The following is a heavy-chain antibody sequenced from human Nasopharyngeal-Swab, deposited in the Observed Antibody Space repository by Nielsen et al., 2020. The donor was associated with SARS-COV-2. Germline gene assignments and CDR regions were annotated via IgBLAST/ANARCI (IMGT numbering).Heavy chain of an antibody. CDR3: AREMVSGGMDV. J-gene: IGHJ6*02. D-gene: IGHD2-15*01. V-gene: IGHV4-34*01. CDR2: INDSGST. Sequence: WIRQPPGKGLKWIGEINDSGSTNYNPSLKSRVTISVDTSKNQFSLKLRSVTAADTAVYYCAREMVSGGMDVWGQGTTVTVSS.